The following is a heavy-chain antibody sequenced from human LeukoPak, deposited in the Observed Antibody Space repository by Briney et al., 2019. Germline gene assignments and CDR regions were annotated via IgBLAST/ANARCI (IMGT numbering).Heavy chain of an antibody. Sequence: SGGSLRLSCAASGFTFSSYAMSWVRQAPGRGLEWVAVISADGIDKYYADSVKGRFTISRDNSKNTLYLQMSSLRAEDTAVYYCAKDKGREGDYWGQGNLVTVSS. CDR1: GFTFSSYA. V-gene: IGHV3-30*18. CDR2: ISADGIDK. CDR3: AKDKGREGDY. J-gene: IGHJ4*02.